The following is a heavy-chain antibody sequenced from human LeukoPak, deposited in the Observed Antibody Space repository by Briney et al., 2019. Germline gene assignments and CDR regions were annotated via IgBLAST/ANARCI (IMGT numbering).Heavy chain of an antibody. CDR3: ASAGYYERSGYTYYFHY. CDR1: GLTFSSYS. D-gene: IGHD3-22*01. CDR2: ISISSRYI. J-gene: IGHJ4*02. V-gene: IGHV3-21*01. Sequence: GGSLRLSCAASGLTFSSYSMNWVRQVPGKGLEWVSYISISSRYIYYADSLKGRFTISRDNAKSSLYLQMSSLRAEDTAVYYCASAGYYERSGYTYYFHYWGQGTVVTVSS.